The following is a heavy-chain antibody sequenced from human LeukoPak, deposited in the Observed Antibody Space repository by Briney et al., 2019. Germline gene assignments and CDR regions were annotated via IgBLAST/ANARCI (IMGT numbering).Heavy chain of an antibody. J-gene: IGHJ4*02. Sequence: GASVKVSCKASGGTFSSYAISWVRQAPGQGLEWMGWISAYNGNTNYAQKLQGRVTMTTDTSTSTAYMELRSLRSDDTAVYYCARGDIVATMGLFDYWGQGTLVTVSS. D-gene: IGHD5-12*01. CDR2: ISAYNGNT. CDR1: GGTFSSYA. CDR3: ARGDIVATMGLFDY. V-gene: IGHV1-18*01.